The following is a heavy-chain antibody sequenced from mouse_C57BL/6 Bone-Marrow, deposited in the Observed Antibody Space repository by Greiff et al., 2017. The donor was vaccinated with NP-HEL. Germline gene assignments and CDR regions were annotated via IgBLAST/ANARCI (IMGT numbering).Heavy chain of an antibody. Sequence: EVQLVESGPGLVKPSQSLSLTCSVTGYSITSGYYWNWIRQFPGNKLEWMGYISYDGSNNYNPSLKNRISITRDTSKNQFFLKLNSVTTEDTATYYCARAGDYVGYFDYWGQGTTLTVSS. CDR1: GYSITSGYY. V-gene: IGHV3-6*01. CDR2: ISYDGSN. CDR3: ARAGDYVGYFDY. J-gene: IGHJ2*01. D-gene: IGHD1-1*01.